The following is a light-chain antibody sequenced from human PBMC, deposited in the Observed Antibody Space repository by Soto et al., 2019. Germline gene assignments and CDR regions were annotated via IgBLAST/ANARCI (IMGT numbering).Light chain of an antibody. CDR2: TAS. J-gene: IGKJ3*01. CDR1: QNINTY. Sequence: DIQMTQSPSSLSASVGDRVTITCRASQNINTYLNWYQQRPGQAPQLLIFTASSFQGGVPARFSASGSRTHFTPTINSLQPDDFATYYCQQTSAAPYTFGPGTKVDIK. CDR3: QQTSAAPYT. V-gene: IGKV1-39*01.